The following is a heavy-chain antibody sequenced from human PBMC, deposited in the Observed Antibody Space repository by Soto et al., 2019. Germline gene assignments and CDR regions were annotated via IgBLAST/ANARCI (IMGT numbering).Heavy chain of an antibody. Sequence: QVQLVESGGGVVQPERSLRLSCAASGFSVRTSGMHWVRQAPGKGLEWVALIWNDGNNKVYADSVKGRFNISNDNSQNTIYLQMDSLRGEDTALYYCARDDNLQGNAFDVWGQGTMVTVSS. J-gene: IGHJ3*01. CDR2: IWNDGNNK. D-gene: IGHD3-10*01. CDR1: GFSVRTSG. CDR3: ARDDNLQGNAFDV. V-gene: IGHV3-33*01.